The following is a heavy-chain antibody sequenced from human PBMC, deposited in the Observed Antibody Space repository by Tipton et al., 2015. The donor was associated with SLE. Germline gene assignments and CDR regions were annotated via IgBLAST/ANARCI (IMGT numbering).Heavy chain of an antibody. J-gene: IGHJ6*03. V-gene: IGHV4-30-2*01. CDR3: ARAHGSFYYYSVDV. CDR2: IYHGGST. Sequence: TLSLTCAVSGDSLSSGDYSWTWIRQPPGKGLEWIGYIYHGGSTYYNPSLKSRVTISEDRSKNQFSLRLSSVTAADTAVYYCARAHGSFYYYSVDVWGKGTTVTVSS. CDR1: GDSLSSGDYS.